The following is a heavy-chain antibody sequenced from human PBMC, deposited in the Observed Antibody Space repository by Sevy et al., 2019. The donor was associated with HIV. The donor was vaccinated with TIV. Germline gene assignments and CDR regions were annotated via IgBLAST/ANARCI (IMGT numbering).Heavy chain of an antibody. V-gene: IGHV4-39*01. Sequence: SEILSLTCTVSGGSISSSSYYWGWIRQPPGKGLEWIGNIYYSGSTYYNPSLMSRVTISVDTAKNQFSLKLSSVTAADTAVYYCARLNSNHFDYWGQGALVTVSS. CDR2: IYYSGST. J-gene: IGHJ4*02. CDR3: ARLNSNHFDY. D-gene: IGHD4-4*01. CDR1: GGSISSSSYY.